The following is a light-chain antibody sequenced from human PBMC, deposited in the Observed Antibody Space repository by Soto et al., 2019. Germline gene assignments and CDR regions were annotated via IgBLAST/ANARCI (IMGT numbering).Light chain of an antibody. J-gene: IGLJ1*01. Sequence: QSVLTQPPSASGTPGQRVTISCSGSSSNIGSNTVNWYQQLPGTAPKLLIYANNQRPSGVPDRFSGSKSDTSASLAISGLQSEDEADYYCAAWDDSLNGPNYVFGTGTKVTVL. CDR1: SSNIGSNT. V-gene: IGLV1-44*01. CDR2: ANN. CDR3: AAWDDSLNGPNYV.